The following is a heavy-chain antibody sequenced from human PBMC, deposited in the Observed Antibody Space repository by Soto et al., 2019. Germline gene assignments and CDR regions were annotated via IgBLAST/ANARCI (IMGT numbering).Heavy chain of an antibody. CDR3: ARDRLLFDYYYYGMDV. D-gene: IGHD2-15*01. CDR2: IYFSGRN. Sequence: PSETLSLTCSVSGGSISSHSHYWGWIRQPPGKGLEWIGSIYFSGRNYYDTSLKSRVIMSTDRAKNQFSLKLTSVTAADTAVYYCARDRLLFDYYYYGMDVWGQGTTVTVSS. V-gene: IGHV4-39*02. J-gene: IGHJ6*02. CDR1: GGSISSHSHY.